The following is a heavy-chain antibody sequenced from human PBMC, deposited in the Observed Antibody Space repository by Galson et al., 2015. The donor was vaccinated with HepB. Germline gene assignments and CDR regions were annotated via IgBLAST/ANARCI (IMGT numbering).Heavy chain of an antibody. Sequence: SVTVSCRASGYTFTGYYMHWVRQAPGQGLEWMGWINPNSGNTNYAQKFQGRVTMTRDTSISSAYLVLSRLRSDDAAVYYCATLCPYNFWSDYCFGYWGQGTLVTVS. CDR3: ATLCPYNFWSDYCFGY. CDR1: GYTFTGYY. J-gene: IGHJ4*02. D-gene: IGHD3-3*01. CDR2: INPNSGNT. V-gene: IGHV1-2*02.